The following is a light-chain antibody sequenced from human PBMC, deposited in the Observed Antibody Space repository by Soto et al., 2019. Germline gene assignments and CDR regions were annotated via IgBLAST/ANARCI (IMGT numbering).Light chain of an antibody. CDR2: ATP. CDR3: QQYGSSPFT. CDR1: QGAAINY. J-gene: IGKJ2*01. Sequence: EIVLTQSPATLSLSPLERASLSCSSSQGAAINYVAWSQQKPRLAPRPTIYATPRRATGVPDRFSGSGSGTDFTLTINRLEPEDFVVYYCQQYGSSPFTFGQATKVDI. V-gene: IGKV3-20*01.